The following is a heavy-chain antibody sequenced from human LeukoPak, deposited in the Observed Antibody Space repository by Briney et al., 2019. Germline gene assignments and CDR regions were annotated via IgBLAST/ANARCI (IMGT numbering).Heavy chain of an antibody. CDR3: SVNYCSGGSCYML. J-gene: IGHJ4*02. D-gene: IGHD2-15*01. Sequence: GGSLRLSCAASGFTFSGSVMHWVRQASGKGLEWVGRIRSKANSYATAYAATVKGRFTISRDDSKNTAYLQMNSLKTEDTAVYYCSVNYCSGGSCYMLWGQGTLVTVSS. V-gene: IGHV3-73*01. CDR1: GFTFSGSV. CDR2: IRSKANSYAT.